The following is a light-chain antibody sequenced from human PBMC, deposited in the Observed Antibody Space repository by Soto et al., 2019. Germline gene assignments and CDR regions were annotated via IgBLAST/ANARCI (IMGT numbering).Light chain of an antibody. Sequence: EIILTESPYTLSLSQGERATLXXRGSHTVSSNYLAWCQQRPGQAPRLXXYCASTRAAGIPDRCSGSGSGTDVTLTITRLEPEDSAVYFCQQYGSLSWTFGQGTKVDIK. V-gene: IGKV3-20*01. CDR3: QQYGSLSWT. CDR1: HTVSSNY. CDR2: CAS. J-gene: IGKJ1*01.